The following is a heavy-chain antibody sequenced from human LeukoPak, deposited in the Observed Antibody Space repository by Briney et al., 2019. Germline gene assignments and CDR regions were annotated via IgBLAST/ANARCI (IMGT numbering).Heavy chain of an antibody. CDR1: SYTFTSYG. CDR2: ISAYNGNT. D-gene: IGHD3-9*01. CDR3: ARDQAATNTQVRFCLD. V-gene: IGHV1-18*01. Sequence: GASVPVSCKASSYTFTSYGISWVRQAPGQGLEWMGWISAYNGNTNYAQKLQGRVTMTTDTSTSTADMELRSLRSDDTAVYYCARDQAATNTQVRFCLDWGQGTLVTVSS. J-gene: IGHJ4*02.